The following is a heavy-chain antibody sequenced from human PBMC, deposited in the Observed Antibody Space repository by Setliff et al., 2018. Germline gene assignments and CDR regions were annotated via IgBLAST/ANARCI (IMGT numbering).Heavy chain of an antibody. Sequence: PSETLSLTCTVSGGSISSSSYYWGWIRQHPGKGLEWIGYIYYSGSTYYNPSLKSRVTISVDTSKTQFSLRLSSVTAADTAVYYCARAITSKYYFEYWGQGTLVTVSS. CDR1: GGSISSSSYY. CDR3: ARAITSKYYFEY. V-gene: IGHV4-31*03. CDR2: IYYSGST. D-gene: IGHD3-16*01. J-gene: IGHJ4*02.